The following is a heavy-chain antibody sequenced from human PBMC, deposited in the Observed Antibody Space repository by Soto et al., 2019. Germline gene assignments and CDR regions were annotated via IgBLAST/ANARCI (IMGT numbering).Heavy chain of an antibody. CDR3: ARDRSTGTPQGYYYGMDV. V-gene: IGHV4-59*01. J-gene: IGHJ6*02. Sequence: SETLSLTCTVSGGSISPYYWSWIRQSPGKGLEWIGFIYYSGSTHYSPSFESRATISVDTAKNQFSLKVRSVTAADTAVYYCARDRSTGTPQGYYYGMDVWGQGTAVTVSS. D-gene: IGHD1-1*01. CDR2: IYYSGST. CDR1: GGSISPYY.